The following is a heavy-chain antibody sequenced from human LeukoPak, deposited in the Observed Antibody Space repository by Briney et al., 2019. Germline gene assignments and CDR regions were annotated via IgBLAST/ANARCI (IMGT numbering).Heavy chain of an antibody. D-gene: IGHD2-2*01. V-gene: IGHV3-30*02. CDR3: AKDPEHCTSPKCRQDYIQH. CDR1: GFTFSSYG. Sequence: GGSLRLSCGASGFTFSSYGMHWVRQAPGKGLEWVAFIPYDATYTYYRDSVKGRFTISRDNSKNTVYLQLNSLRTEDSAVFCCAKDPEHCTSPKCRQDYIQHWGQGTLVTVSS. CDR2: IPYDATYT. J-gene: IGHJ1*01.